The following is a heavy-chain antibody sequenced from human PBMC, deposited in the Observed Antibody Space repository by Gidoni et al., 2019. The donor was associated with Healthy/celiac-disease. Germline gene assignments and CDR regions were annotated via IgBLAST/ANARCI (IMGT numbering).Heavy chain of an antibody. Sequence: QVPLQESGPGLVKPSGTLFLTCPVSVCSISSYYWSWIRQPPGKGLEWIGDIYYSGSTNYNPSLKSRVTISVDTSKNQFSLKLSSVTAADTAVYYCARDPGFFGNYGMDVWGQGTTVTVSS. CDR1: VCSISSYY. D-gene: IGHD3-10*01. J-gene: IGHJ6*02. CDR2: IYYSGST. V-gene: IGHV4-59*01. CDR3: ARDPGFFGNYGMDV.